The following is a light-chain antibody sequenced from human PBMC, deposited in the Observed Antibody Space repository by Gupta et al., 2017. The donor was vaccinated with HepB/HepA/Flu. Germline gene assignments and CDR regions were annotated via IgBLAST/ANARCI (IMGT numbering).Light chain of an antibody. J-gene: IGKJ2*02. CDR1: QSVRSSY. CDR3: QQDGSSPST. CDR2: AAS. V-gene: IGKV3-20*01. Sequence: EVELTPSPGTLSLSPGERATLSCRASQSVRSSYLAWYQQKPGQAPRLLIYAASRRATGIPDRFSGSGSGTDFTLTISRLEPEDFAVYYCQQDGSSPSTFGQGTKLEIK.